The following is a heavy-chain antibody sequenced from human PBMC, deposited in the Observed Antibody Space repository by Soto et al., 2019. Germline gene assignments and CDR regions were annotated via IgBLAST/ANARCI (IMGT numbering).Heavy chain of an antibody. CDR2: INSDGSST. D-gene: IGHD2-15*01. V-gene: IGHV3-74*01. J-gene: IGHJ4*02. Sequence: PGGSLRLSCAASGFTFSSYWMHWVRQAPGKGLVWVSRINSDGSSTSYADSVKGRFTISRDNAKNTLYLQMNSLRAEDTAVYYCAVGYCSGGSCLDWGQGTLVPVSS. CDR3: AVGYCSGGSCLD. CDR1: GFTFSSYW.